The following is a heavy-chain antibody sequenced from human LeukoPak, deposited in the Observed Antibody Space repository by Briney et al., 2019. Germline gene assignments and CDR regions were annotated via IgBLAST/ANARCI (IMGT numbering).Heavy chain of an antibody. V-gene: IGHV1-18*01. Sequence: GASVKVSCKASGYSSTNYGISWVRQAPGQGLEWMGWIHIYRGNTNYAQKFQGRVTMTTDTSTSTVYMEVRGLRSDDTAVYYCARLRLGSYPVNWFDPWGQGTLVTVSS. CDR1: GYSSTNYG. CDR3: ARLRLGSYPVNWFDP. D-gene: IGHD1-26*01. CDR2: IHIYRGNT. J-gene: IGHJ5*02.